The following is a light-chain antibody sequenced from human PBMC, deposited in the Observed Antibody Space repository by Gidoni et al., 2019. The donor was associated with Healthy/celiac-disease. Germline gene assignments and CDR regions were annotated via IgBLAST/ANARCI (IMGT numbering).Light chain of an antibody. CDR3: QQYYSYPPT. CDR1: QGINSY. Sequence: AIRMTQSPSSFSASTGDRVTITCRASQGINSYLAWYQQKPWKAPKLLIYAASTLQSGVPSRFSGSGSGTDFTLTISCLQSEDFATYYCQQYYSYPPTFGQGTKLEIK. J-gene: IGKJ2*01. CDR2: AAS. V-gene: IGKV1-8*01.